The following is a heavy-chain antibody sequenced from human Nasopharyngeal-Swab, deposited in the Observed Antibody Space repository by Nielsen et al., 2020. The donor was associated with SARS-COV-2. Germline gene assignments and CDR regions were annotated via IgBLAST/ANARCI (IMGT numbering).Heavy chain of an antibody. CDR1: GFTFCSYG. D-gene: IGHD2-2*02. J-gene: IGHJ3*02. CDR2: ISYDGSNK. CDR3: AKVDPLLYDAFDI. Sequence: GESLKISCAASGFTFCSYGMHWVRQAPGKGLEWVAVISYDGSNKYYADSVKGRFTISRDNSKNTLYLQMNSLRAVDTAVYYCAKVDPLLYDAFDIWGQGTMVTVSS. V-gene: IGHV3-30*18.